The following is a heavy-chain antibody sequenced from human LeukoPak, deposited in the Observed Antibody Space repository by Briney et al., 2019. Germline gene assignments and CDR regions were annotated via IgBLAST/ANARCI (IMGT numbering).Heavy chain of an antibody. V-gene: IGHV3-23*01. J-gene: IGHJ4*02. CDR2: ISGSGGST. CDR1: GFTFSSYG. Sequence: PGGSLRLSCATPGFTFSSYGMSWVRQAPGKGLEWVSAISGSGGSTYYADSVKGRFTISRDNAKNSLYLQMNSLRAEDTALYYCAKDLRYDILTGWIDYWGQGTLVTVSS. CDR3: AKDLRYDILTGWIDY. D-gene: IGHD3-9*01.